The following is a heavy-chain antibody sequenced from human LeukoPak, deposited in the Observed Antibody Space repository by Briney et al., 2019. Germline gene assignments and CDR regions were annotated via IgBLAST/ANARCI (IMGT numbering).Heavy chain of an antibody. CDR1: GFTVSSNY. J-gene: IGHJ4*02. D-gene: IGHD1-26*01. CDR3: ARAPGLGASDY. Sequence: GGSLRLSCAASGFTVSSNYMSWVRQAPGXGLEWVSVLYSGGSTHYADSVKGRFTISRDRSKNTLYLQMNSLRVEDTAVYYCARAPGLGASDYWGQGTLVTVSS. V-gene: IGHV3-53*01. CDR2: LYSGGST.